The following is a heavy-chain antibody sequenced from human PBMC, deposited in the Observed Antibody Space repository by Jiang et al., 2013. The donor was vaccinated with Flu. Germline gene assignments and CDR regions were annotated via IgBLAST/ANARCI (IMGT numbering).Heavy chain of an antibody. Sequence: PGLVKPSETLFLTCTVSGGSISHSYYWNWIRQPPGKGLEWIGYIYYSGGTRYNPSLKSRVTISVDTSKNQFSLNLSSVTAADTAVYYCARLPPLLAVAGTTYYHAMDVWGQGTTVTVSS. V-gene: IGHV4-59*08. J-gene: IGHJ6*02. CDR2: IYYSGGT. CDR1: GGSISHSYY. CDR3: ARLPPLLAVAGTTYYHAMDV. D-gene: IGHD6-19*01.